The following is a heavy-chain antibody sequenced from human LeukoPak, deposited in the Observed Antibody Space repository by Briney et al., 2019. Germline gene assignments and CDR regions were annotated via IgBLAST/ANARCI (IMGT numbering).Heavy chain of an antibody. V-gene: IGHV1-8*01. CDR3: ARAVWWLQE. J-gene: IGHJ4*02. CDR2: MNPNSGNT. D-gene: IGHD1-26*01. Sequence: ASVKVSCKASGYTFTSYDINWVRQPPGQGLEWMGWMNPNSGNTGYAQKFPGRVTMTRNTSISTAYMELSSLRSEDTAVYYCARAVWWLQEWGQGTLVTVSS. CDR1: GYTFTSYD.